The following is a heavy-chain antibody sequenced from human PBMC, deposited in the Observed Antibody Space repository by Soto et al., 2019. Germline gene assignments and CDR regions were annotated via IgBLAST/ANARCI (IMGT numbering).Heavy chain of an antibody. Sequence: QVQLVQSGAEVKKPGSSVKVSCKASGGTFSSYAISWVRQAPGQGLKWMGGIIPIFGTANYAQKFQGRVTITADESTSTAYMELSSLRAEDTAVYYCAVYCSSTSCYGTGYSSSWGQGTLVTVSS. J-gene: IGHJ4*02. CDR1: GGTFSSYA. D-gene: IGHD2-2*01. CDR2: IIPIFGTA. V-gene: IGHV1-69*01. CDR3: AVYCSSTSCYGTGYSSS.